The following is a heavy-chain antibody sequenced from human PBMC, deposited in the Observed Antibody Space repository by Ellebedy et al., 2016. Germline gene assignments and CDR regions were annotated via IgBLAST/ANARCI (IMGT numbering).Heavy chain of an antibody. V-gene: IGHV3-23*01. D-gene: IGHD3-10*01. J-gene: IGHJ4*02. CDR2: ISGSGGST. CDR1: GFTFSSYA. CDR3: ARDGTYGSGSPPLPLDY. Sequence: GESLKISCAASGFTFSSYAMSWVRQAPGKGLEWVSAISGSGGSTYYADSVKGRFTISRDNSKNTLYLQMNSLRAEDTAVYYCARDGTYGSGSPPLPLDYWGQGTLVTVSS.